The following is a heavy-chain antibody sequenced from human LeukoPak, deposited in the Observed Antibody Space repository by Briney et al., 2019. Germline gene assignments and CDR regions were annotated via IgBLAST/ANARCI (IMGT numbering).Heavy chain of an antibody. D-gene: IGHD3-22*01. CDR2: ISGSSSYI. CDR1: GFTFSTYS. Sequence: GGSLRLSCAASGFTFSTYSMNWVRQAPGKRLEWVSSISGSSSYIYYADSVTGRFTISRDNAKNSLYLQMNSLRAEDTAVYYCARDSITMILGGVRAFVIWGQGTMVSVSP. V-gene: IGHV3-21*01. J-gene: IGHJ3*02. CDR3: ARDSITMILGGVRAFVI.